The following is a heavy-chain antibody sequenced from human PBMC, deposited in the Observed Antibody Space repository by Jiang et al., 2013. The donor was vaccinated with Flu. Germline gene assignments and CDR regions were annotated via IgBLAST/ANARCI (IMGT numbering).Heavy chain of an antibody. CDR1: GFTVSTYA. D-gene: IGHD1-1*01. CDR2: ISVSGGHT. Sequence: VQLLESGGDLVQPGGSLRLSCAASGFTVSTYAMSWVRQAPGKGLEWVSTISVSGGHTYYADSVKGRFTISRDNSKNTLSLQMNSLRAEDTALYYCANKQLINGGNYDAFDMWAKGPWSQSLQ. CDR3: ANKQLINGGNYDAFDM. J-gene: IGHJ3*02. V-gene: IGHV3-23*01.